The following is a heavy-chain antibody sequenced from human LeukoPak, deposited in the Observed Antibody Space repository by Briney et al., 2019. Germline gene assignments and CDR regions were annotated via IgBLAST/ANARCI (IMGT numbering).Heavy chain of an antibody. CDR2: VYYSGST. CDR3: ARRINDFWSASYGYYFDL. CDR1: GDSITTSTHY. V-gene: IGHV4-39*01. D-gene: IGHD3-3*01. J-gene: IGHJ4*02. Sequence: PSETLSLTCDVSGDSITTSTHYWGWIRQPPGKGLEWIGSVYYSGSTYDNPSLKSRVTISVDTSKNQFSLKLHSVTAADTAVYFCARRINDFWSASYGYYFDLWGQGTLVTVSS.